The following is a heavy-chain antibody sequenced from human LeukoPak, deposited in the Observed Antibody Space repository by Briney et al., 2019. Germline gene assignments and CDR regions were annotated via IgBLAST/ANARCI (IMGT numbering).Heavy chain of an antibody. CDR2: SDPEDGET. CDR3: ATSPPPVYDSSGYSY. V-gene: IGHV1-24*01. CDR1: GYTLTELS. D-gene: IGHD3-22*01. Sequence: ASVKVSCKVSGYTLTELSMHWVRQAPGKGLEWMGGSDPEDGETIYAQKFQGRVTMTEDTSTDTAYMELSSLRSEDTAVYYCATSPPPVYDSSGYSYWGQGTLVTVSS. J-gene: IGHJ4*02.